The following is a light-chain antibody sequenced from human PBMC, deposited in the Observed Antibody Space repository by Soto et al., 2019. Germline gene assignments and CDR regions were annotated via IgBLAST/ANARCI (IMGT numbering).Light chain of an antibody. V-gene: IGLV1-40*01. J-gene: IGLJ2*01. CDR3: QSFYKNLETCV. Sequence: QSVLTQPPSMSGAPGQRVSISCTGNSSNIGAGYNVHWYQKYPGTAPKLLIFGNNFRPSGVPDRFSGSKSGTSASLVITGLQAEDEAADYCQSFYKNLETCVFGGGTKLTVL. CDR2: GNN. CDR1: SSNIGAGYN.